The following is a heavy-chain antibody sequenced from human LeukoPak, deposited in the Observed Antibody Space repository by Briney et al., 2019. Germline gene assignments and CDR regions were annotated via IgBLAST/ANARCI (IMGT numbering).Heavy chain of an antibody. V-gene: IGHV3-53*01. CDR2: IYSGGST. CDR1: GFTVSSNY. J-gene: IGHJ4*02. Sequence: GGSLRLSCAASGFTVSSNYMSWVRQAPGKGLEWVSVIYSGGSTYYADSVKGRFTISRDNSKNTLHLQMNSLRAEDTAVYYCARDYYYDSSGYYYDWGQGTLVTVSS. CDR3: ARDYYYDSSGYYYD. D-gene: IGHD3-22*01.